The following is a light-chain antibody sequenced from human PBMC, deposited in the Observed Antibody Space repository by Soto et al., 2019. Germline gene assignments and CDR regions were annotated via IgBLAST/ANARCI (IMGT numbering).Light chain of an antibody. J-gene: IGKJ4*01. Sequence: DIQMTQSPSSLSASVGDRVTITCQASQDIGKRLNWYQQKPGKAPKVLIYDASYLETGVPSRFSGRGSGTDFTFSFSSLQPEDIATYYCQQYDTLLTFGGGTKVEMK. V-gene: IGKV1-33*01. CDR3: QQYDTLLT. CDR1: QDIGKR. CDR2: DAS.